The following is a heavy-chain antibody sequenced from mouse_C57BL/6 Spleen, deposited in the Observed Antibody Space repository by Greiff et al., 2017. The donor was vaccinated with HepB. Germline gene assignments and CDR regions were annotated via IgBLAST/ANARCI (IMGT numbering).Heavy chain of an antibody. CDR3: ARSPLLLRSIDY. CDR2: INPNNGGT. Sequence: EVQLQQSGPELVKPGASVKIPCKASGYTFTDYNMDWVKQSHGKSLEWIGDINPNNGGTIYNQKFKGKATLTVDKSSSTAYMELRSLTSEDTAVYYCARSPLLLRSIDYWGQGTTLTVSS. V-gene: IGHV1-18*01. D-gene: IGHD1-1*01. J-gene: IGHJ2*01. CDR1: GYTFTDYN.